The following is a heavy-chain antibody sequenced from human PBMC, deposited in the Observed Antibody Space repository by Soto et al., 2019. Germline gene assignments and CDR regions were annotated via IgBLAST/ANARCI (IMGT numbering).Heavy chain of an antibody. CDR3: ARVGLFDGNKPITLEF. CDR2: INQDATRQ. Sequence: LRLSCAASGFSFSSYWMSWVRQASGRGLEWVANINQDATRQSYVDSVEGRFSISRDNAKNSVYLQMNNLRVDDTAVYYCARVGLFDGNKPITLEFWGQGTLVTVS. J-gene: IGHJ4*02. CDR1: GFSFSSYW. V-gene: IGHV3-7*03. D-gene: IGHD3-10*01.